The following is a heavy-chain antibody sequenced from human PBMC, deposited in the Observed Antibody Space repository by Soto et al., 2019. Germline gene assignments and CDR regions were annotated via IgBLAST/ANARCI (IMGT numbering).Heavy chain of an antibody. CDR3: ARVNYDFWSGYREIDAFDI. CDR2: ISSSSSTI. CDR1: GFTFSSYS. Sequence: PGGSLRLSCAASGFTFSSYSMNWVRQAPGKGLEWVSYISSSSSTIYYADSVKGRFTISRDNAKNSLYLQMNSLRAEDTAVYYCARVNYDFWSGYREIDAFDIWGQGTMVTVSS. D-gene: IGHD3-3*01. V-gene: IGHV3-48*01. J-gene: IGHJ3*02.